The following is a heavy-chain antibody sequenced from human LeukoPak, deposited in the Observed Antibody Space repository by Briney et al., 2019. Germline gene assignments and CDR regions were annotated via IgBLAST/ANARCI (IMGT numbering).Heavy chain of an antibody. J-gene: IGHJ4*02. D-gene: IGHD3-22*01. Sequence: SETLSLTCTVSGGSISSYYWSWIRQPPGKGLEWIGYIYYSGSTNYNPSLKSRVTISVDTSKNQFSLKLSSVTAADTAVYYCASSRGYYDSSGYYYDGLDYWGQGTLVTVSS. CDR1: GGSISSYY. V-gene: IGHV4-59*01. CDR2: IYYSGST. CDR3: ASSRGYYDSSGYYYDGLDY.